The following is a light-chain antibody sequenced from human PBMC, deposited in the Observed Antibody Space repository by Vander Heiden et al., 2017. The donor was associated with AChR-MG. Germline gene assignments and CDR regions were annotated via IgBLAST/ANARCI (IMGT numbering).Light chain of an antibody. CDR1: QSITTS. Sequence: DIQMTQSPSTLSASVGDRVTTTCRASQSITTSLAWYQQTPGKAPKVLIYKASTLESGVPSRFSGSGSGTEFTLTISSLQPDDFTTYYCQQYETYPLTFGGGTKVEIK. J-gene: IGKJ4*01. V-gene: IGKV1-5*03. CDR3: QQYETYPLT. CDR2: KAS.